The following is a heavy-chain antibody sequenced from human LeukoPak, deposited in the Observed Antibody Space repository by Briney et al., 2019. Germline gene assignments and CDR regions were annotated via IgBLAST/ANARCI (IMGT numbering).Heavy chain of an antibody. CDR2: ISNSSSYT. D-gene: IGHD1-26*01. V-gene: IGHV3-11*03. CDR1: GFTFSDYY. CDR3: ARTRGGIVGATFDY. J-gene: IGHJ4*02. Sequence: NPGGSLRLSCAASGFTFSDYYMTWIRQAPGKGLEWVSYISNSSSYTNYADSVQGRFTISRDNAKKSLSLQMNGLRAEDTAVYYCARTRGGIVGATFDYWGQGTLVTVSS.